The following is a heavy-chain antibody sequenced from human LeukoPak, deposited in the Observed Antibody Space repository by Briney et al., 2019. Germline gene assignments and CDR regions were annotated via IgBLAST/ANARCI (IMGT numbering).Heavy chain of an antibody. Sequence: GASVKVSCKASGGTFSSYAISWVRQAPGQGLEWMGGIIPIFGTANYAQKFQGRVTITADKSTSTAYMELSSLRSEDTAVYYCARGMLSDYVWGSYPDYWGQGTLVTVSS. CDR1: GGTFSSYA. J-gene: IGHJ4*02. CDR2: IIPIFGTA. V-gene: IGHV1-69*06. D-gene: IGHD3-16*02. CDR3: ARGMLSDYVWGSYPDY.